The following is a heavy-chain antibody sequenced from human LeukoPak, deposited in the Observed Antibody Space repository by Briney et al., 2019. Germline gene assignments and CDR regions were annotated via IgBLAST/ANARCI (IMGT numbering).Heavy chain of an antibody. J-gene: IGHJ4*02. D-gene: IGHD5-12*01. V-gene: IGHV3-21*01. CDR2: ISSSSSYI. Sequence: GGSLRLSCAASGFTFSSYSMNWVRQAPGKGLEWVSSISSSSSYIYYADSVKGRLTISRDNAKNSLYLQMNSLRDEDTAVYYCARSSSGYGTRFDYWGQGTLVTVSS. CDR1: GFTFSSYS. CDR3: ARSSSGYGTRFDY.